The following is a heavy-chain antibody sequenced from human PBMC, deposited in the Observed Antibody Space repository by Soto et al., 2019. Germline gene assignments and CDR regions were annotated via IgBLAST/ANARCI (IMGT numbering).Heavy chain of an antibody. Sequence: PGGSLRLSCAASTLTFSNFAIHWVRQAPGKGLEWVAVISYDGNNKYYADSVTGRFTISRDKSKNTLYLHMSRLRDEDTAVYYCERDRRFFGTSGYFDFWGQGTLVTVSS. CDR3: ERDRRFFGTSGYFDF. J-gene: IGHJ4*02. CDR2: ISYDGNNK. D-gene: IGHD3-22*01. V-gene: IGHV3-30-3*01. CDR1: TLTFSNFA.